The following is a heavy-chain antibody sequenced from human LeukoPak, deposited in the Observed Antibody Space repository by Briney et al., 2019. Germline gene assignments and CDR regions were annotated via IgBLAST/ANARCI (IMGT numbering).Heavy chain of an antibody. V-gene: IGHV1-8*03. CDR3: ARGPPLVHDAFDI. CDR2: MNPNSGNT. D-gene: IGHD6-6*01. CDR1: GYTFTSYD. J-gene: IGHJ3*02. Sequence: ASVKVSCTASGYTFTSYDINWVRQATGQGLEWMGWMNPNSGNTGYAQKFQGRVTITRNTSISTAYMELSSLRSEDTAVYYCARGPPLVHDAFDIWGQGTMVTASS.